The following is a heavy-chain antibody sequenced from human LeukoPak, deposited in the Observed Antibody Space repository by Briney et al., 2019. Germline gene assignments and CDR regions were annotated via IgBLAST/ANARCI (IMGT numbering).Heavy chain of an antibody. D-gene: IGHD2-15*01. CDR1: GFTFSSYA. V-gene: IGHV3-23*01. J-gene: IGHJ4*02. Sequence: GGSLRLSCAASGFTFSSYAMSWVRQAPGKGLEWVSAISGSGGSTYYADSVKGRFTISRDNSKTTLYLQMNSLRAEDTAVYYCAKDHQNGGGSCYACLGYYFDYWGQGTLVTVSS. CDR3: AKDHQNGGGSCYACLGYYFDY. CDR2: ISGSGGST.